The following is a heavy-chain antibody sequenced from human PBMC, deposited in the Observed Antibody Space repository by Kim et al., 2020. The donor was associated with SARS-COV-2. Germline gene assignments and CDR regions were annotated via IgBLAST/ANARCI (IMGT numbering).Heavy chain of an antibody. D-gene: IGHD6-13*01. V-gene: IGHV3-11*05. J-gene: IGHJ3*02. CDR2: ISSSSSDT. CDR1: GFTFSDYY. CDR3: SRVSIAAALHAFDI. Sequence: GGSLRLSCAASGFTFSDYYMSWIRQAPGKGLEWVSYISSSSSDTNYADSVKGRFTISRDNAKNSLYLQMNSLRAEDTAVYYCSRVSIAAALHAFDIWGQGTMVTVSS.